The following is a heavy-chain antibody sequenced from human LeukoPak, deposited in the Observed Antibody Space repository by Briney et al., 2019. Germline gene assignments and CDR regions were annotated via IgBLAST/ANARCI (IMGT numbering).Heavy chain of an antibody. CDR1: GYSISSGYY. D-gene: IGHD1-26*01. J-gene: IGHJ4*02. Sequence: PSETLSLTCTVSGYSISSGYYWGWIRQPPGKGLGWIGSIYHSGSSHYNPSLKSRVTISVDTSKDQFSLKLSSVTATDTAVYYCARAGVGATAFDYWGQGTLVTVSS. V-gene: IGHV4-38-2*02. CDR3: ARAGVGATAFDY. CDR2: IYHSGSS.